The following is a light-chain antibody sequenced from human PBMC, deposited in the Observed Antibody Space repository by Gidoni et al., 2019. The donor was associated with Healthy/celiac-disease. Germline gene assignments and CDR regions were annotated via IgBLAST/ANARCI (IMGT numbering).Light chain of an antibody. Sequence: QMTKSPHTLSASVGDRVTITSQASQDISNYLNSYQQKPGKDTKRLIYDAANMGAAAPSRFSGSGSVTDYTFTISSLQPEDIATYYFRQYDNLPLTFGGGTKVEIK. CDR2: DAA. CDR3: RQYDNLPLT. J-gene: IGKJ4*01. V-gene: IGKV1-33*01. CDR1: QDISNY.